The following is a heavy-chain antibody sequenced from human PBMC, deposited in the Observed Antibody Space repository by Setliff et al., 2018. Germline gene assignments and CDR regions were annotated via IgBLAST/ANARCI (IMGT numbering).Heavy chain of an antibody. Sequence: SETLSLTCTVSGGSISSGGYYWSWIRQPPGKGLEWIGSIYHSGSTYYNPSLKSRVTISVDTSKNQFSLKLSSVTAADTAVYYCARHVYGSGSYYNWFDPWGQGTLVTVSS. V-gene: IGHV4-39*01. CDR2: IYHSGST. D-gene: IGHD3-10*01. CDR3: ARHVYGSGSYYNWFDP. J-gene: IGHJ5*02. CDR1: GGSISSGGYY.